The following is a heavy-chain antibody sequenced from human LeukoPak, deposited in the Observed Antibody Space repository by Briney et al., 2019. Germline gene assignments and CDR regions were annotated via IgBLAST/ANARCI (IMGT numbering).Heavy chain of an antibody. CDR1: GYTFTGYH. Sequence: GASVTVSCKASGYTFTGYHIHWVRQAPGQGLEWMGWINPNSGGTNYAQKFQGRVTMTGDTSINTAYMELSRLISDDTAVYYCARSSSRGFSGGQFHFDWFDPWGQGTLVTVSS. J-gene: IGHJ5*02. V-gene: IGHV1-2*02. CDR2: INPNSGGT. CDR3: ARSSSRGFSGGQFHFDWFDP. D-gene: IGHD2-15*01.